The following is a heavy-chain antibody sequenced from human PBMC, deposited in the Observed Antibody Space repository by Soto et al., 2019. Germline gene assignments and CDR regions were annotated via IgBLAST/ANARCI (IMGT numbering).Heavy chain of an antibody. D-gene: IGHD3-22*01. CDR2: ISSNSGTM. CDR3: ERDRFYYDSSGYYYFDY. CDR1: GFTFSSYS. Sequence: PGGSLRLSCAASGFTFSSYSLHWVRQAPGKGLEWVSYISSNSGTMYYADSVKGRFTISRDNAKNSLYLQMNSLRAEDTAVYYCERDRFYYDSSGYYYFDYWGQGT. J-gene: IGHJ4*02. V-gene: IGHV3-48*01.